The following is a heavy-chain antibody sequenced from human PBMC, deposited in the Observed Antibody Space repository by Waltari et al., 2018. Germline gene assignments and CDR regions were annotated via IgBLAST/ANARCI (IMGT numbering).Heavy chain of an antibody. CDR1: GFTFSSNA. CDR3: GGGQWLAY. V-gene: IGHV3-23*04. Sequence: EVQLVESGGGLVQPGGSLRLSCAASGFTFSSNAVSWVRQAPGKGREWVSRISSSGGSTYYAASVKGRFTISRDISKNTVYLQMNSLRADDTAVYFCGGGQWLAYWGQGTLVTVSS. J-gene: IGHJ4*01. D-gene: IGHD6-19*01. CDR2: ISSSGGST.